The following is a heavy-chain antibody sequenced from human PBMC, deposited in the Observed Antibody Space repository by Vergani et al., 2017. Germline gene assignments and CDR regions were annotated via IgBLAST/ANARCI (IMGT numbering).Heavy chain of an antibody. J-gene: IGHJ4*02. CDR1: GFTFSSYG. Sequence: QVQLVESGGGVVQPGRSLRLSCAASGFTFSSYGMHWVRQAPGKGLEWVAVISYDGSNKYYADSVKGRFTISRDNSKNTLYLQMNSLRAEDTAVYYCAKDEGVLRFLEWLPLLDYWGQGTLVTVSS. CDR3: AKDEGVLRFLEWLPLLDY. D-gene: IGHD3-3*01. CDR2: ISYDGSNK. V-gene: IGHV3-30*18.